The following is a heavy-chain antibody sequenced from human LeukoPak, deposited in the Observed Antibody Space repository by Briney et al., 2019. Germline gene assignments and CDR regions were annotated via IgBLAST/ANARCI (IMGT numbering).Heavy chain of an antibody. Sequence: SVKVSCKASGYTFTGYYMHWVRQPPGQGLEWMGWINPNSGGTNYAQKFQGRVTMTRDTSISTAYMELSRLRSDDTAVYYCARDHVSEYCSGGSCYSGDYWGQGTLVTVSS. J-gene: IGHJ4*02. CDR1: GYTFTGYY. V-gene: IGHV1-2*02. CDR2: INPNSGGT. D-gene: IGHD2-15*01. CDR3: ARDHVSEYCSGGSCYSGDY.